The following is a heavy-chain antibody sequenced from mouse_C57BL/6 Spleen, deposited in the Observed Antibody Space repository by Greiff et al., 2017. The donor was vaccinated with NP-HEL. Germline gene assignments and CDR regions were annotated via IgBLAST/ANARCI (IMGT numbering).Heavy chain of an antibody. D-gene: IGHD1-1*01. CDR3: ANPYYGSSYGYFDV. V-gene: IGHV1-64*01. CDR2: IHPNSGST. CDR1: GYTFTSYW. J-gene: IGHJ1*03. Sequence: QVQLQQPGAELVKPGASVKLSCKASGYTFTSYWMHWVKQRPGQGLEWIGMIHPNSGSTNYNEKFKSKATLTVDKSSSTAYMQLSSLTSEDSAVYYCANPYYGSSYGYFDVWGTGTTVTVSS.